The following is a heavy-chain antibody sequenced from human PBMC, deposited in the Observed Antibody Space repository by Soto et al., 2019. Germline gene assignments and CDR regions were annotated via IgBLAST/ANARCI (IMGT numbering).Heavy chain of an antibody. V-gene: IGHV3-33*01. CDR3: ARGRIAAQQFVDY. D-gene: IGHD6-6*01. CDR2: IWYDGSNK. Sequence: GGSLRLSCAASGFTFSSYGMHWVRQAPGKGLEWVAVIWYDGSNKYYADSVKGRFTISRDNSKNTLYLQMNSLRAEDTAVYYCARGRIAAQQFVDYWGQGTLVTVSS. J-gene: IGHJ4*02. CDR1: GFTFSSYG.